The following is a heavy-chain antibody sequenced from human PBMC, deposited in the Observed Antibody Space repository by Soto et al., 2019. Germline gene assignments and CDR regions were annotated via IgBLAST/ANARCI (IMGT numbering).Heavy chain of an antibody. J-gene: IGHJ4*02. Sequence: GGSLRLSCVASGFTFSKHDMSWVRQAPGKGLEWVSVITGSGGSTKYAASVKGRFTISRDNSKNTLFLQMNSLRAEDTAVYFCADWNHIDYWGQGTLVTVSS. CDR3: ADWNHIDY. CDR1: GFTFSKHD. V-gene: IGHV3-23*01. CDR2: ITGSGGST. D-gene: IGHD1-1*01.